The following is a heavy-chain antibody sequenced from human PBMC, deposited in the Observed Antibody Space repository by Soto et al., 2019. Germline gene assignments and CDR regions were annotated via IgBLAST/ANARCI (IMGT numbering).Heavy chain of an antibody. CDR2: IIPIFGTA. Sequence: VASVKVSCKASGGTFSSYAISWVRQAPGQGLEWMGGIIPIFGTANYAQKFQGRVTITADKSTSTAYMELSSLRSEDTAVYYCAGSSTPGYYYGMDVWGQGTTVTVSS. J-gene: IGHJ6*02. V-gene: IGHV1-69*06. CDR3: AGSSTPGYYYGMDV. CDR1: GGTFSSYA.